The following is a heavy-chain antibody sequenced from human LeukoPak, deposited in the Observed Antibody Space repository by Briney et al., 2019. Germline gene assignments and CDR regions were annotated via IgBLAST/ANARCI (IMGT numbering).Heavy chain of an antibody. CDR1: GYSISSGYY. J-gene: IGHJ4*02. V-gene: IGHV4-38-2*01. D-gene: IGHD3-22*01. Sequence: SETLSLTCAVSGYSISSGYYWGWIRQPPGKGLEWIGSIYYSGSTYYNPSLKSRVTISVDTSKNQFSLKLSSVTAADTAVYYCARRRYYDSSGCFDYWGQGTLVTVSS. CDR2: IYYSGST. CDR3: ARRRYYDSSGCFDY.